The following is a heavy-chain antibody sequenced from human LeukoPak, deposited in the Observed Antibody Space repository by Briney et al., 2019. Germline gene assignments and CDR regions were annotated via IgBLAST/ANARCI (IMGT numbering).Heavy chain of an antibody. V-gene: IGHV3-48*03. CDR3: ARARRDGYNHFDY. CDR2: ISSSSPTI. D-gene: IGHD5-24*01. Sequence: GGSLRLSCAASGFTFSSYGMNWVRQTPGKGLEWVAFISSSSPTIYYADSVKGRFTISSDNAKNSLYLQMSSRRDEDTAVYYCARARRDGYNHFDYWGQGTLVTVSS. J-gene: IGHJ4*02. CDR1: GFTFSSYG.